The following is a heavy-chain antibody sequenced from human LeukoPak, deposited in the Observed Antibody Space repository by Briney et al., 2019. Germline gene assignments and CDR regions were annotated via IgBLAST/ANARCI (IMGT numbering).Heavy chain of an antibody. CDR3: AREPEYSSGWFIGDDAFDI. V-gene: IGHV3-48*03. J-gene: IGHJ3*02. CDR1: GFTFSSYE. Sequence: PGGSLRLSCAASGFTFSSYEMNRVRQAPGKGLEWVSYISSSGSTIYYADSVKGRFTISRDNARNSLYLQMNSLRAEDTALYYCAREPEYSSGWFIGDDAFDIWGQGTMVTVSS. D-gene: IGHD6-19*01. CDR2: ISSSGSTI.